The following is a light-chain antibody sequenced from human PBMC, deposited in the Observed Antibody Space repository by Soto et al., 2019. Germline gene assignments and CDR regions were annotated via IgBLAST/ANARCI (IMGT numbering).Light chain of an antibody. J-gene: IGLJ3*02. CDR1: SSNIGAAYD. CDR3: QSYDSSLSGWV. V-gene: IGLV1-40*01. CDR2: GNN. Sequence: QSVLTQPPSVSGAPGQKVTISCTRSSSNIGAAYDVHWYQHLPGTAPKLLIYGNNNRPSGVPDPFSGSKSGTSASLAITGLQAEDEADYYCQSYDSSLSGWVFGGGTKVTVL.